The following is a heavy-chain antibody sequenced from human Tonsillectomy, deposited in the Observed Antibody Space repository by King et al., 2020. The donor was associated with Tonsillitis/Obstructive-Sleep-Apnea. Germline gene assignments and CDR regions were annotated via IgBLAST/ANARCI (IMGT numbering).Heavy chain of an antibody. J-gene: IGHJ3*02. CDR1: GFSLSTSGVG. D-gene: IGHD2-2*01. CDR3: ALPQRADWSSTSCYANDAFDI. V-gene: IGHV2-5*02. Sequence: TLKESGPTLVKPTQTLTLTCTFSGFSLSTSGVGVGWIRQPPGQALEWLALIYWDDDKRYSPSLKSRLTITKDTSKNQVVLTMTNMDPVDTATYYCALPQRADWSSTSCYANDAFDIWGQGTMVTVSS. CDR2: IYWDDDK.